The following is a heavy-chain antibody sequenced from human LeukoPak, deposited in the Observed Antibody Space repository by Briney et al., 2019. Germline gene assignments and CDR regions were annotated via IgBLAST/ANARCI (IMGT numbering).Heavy chain of an antibody. CDR2: ISSSSSYI. CDR1: GFTFSSYS. D-gene: IGHD3-3*01. J-gene: IGHJ3*02. CDR3: ARDPSYDFWSGNAFDI. V-gene: IGHV3-21*01. Sequence: GGSLRLSCAASGFTFSSYSMNWVRQAPGKGLEWVSSISSSSSYIYYADSVKGRFTISRDNAKNSLYLQMNSLRAEDTAVYYCARDPSYDFWSGNAFDIWGQGTMVTVSS.